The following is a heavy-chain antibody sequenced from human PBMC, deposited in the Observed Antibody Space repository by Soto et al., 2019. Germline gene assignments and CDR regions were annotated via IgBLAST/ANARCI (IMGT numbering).Heavy chain of an antibody. CDR3: ARRVAVAGRYYFDY. J-gene: IGHJ4*02. V-gene: IGHV1-69*13. Sequence: SVKVSCKASGGTFSSYAISWVRQAPGQGLEWMGGIIPIFGTANYAQKFQGRVTTTADESTSTAYMELSSLRSEDTAVYYCARRVAVAGRYYFDYWGQGTLVTVSS. CDR2: IIPIFGTA. D-gene: IGHD6-19*01. CDR1: GGTFSSYA.